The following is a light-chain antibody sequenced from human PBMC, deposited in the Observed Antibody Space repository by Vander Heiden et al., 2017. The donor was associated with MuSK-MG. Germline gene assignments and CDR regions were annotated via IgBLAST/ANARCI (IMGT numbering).Light chain of an antibody. CDR2: RNK. V-gene: IGLV1-47*01. Sequence: QSVLTQPPAASGTPGQRVTSPGAGRGPNMGSNYVDSYLQVPGTAPKLLIYRNKQRPSGLPERFSGPKSGTSASLAISRLRSEDEADYYCAAGDDSMSVVVFGGGTKLTVL. CDR3: AAGDDSMSVVV. J-gene: IGLJ2*01. CDR1: GPNMGSNY.